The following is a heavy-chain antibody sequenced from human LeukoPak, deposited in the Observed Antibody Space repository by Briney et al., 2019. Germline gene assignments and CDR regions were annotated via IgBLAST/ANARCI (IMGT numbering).Heavy chain of an antibody. CDR1: GGSISSYY. D-gene: IGHD3-9*01. V-gene: IGHV4-59*01. CDR3: ASSAYDILTGYYTFFDY. CDR2: IYYSGST. Sequence: SETLSLTCTVSGGSISSYYWSWIRQPPGKGLEWIGYIYYSGSTNYNPSLKSRVTISVDTSKNQFSLKLSSMTAADTAVYYCASSAYDILTGYYTFFDYWGQGTLVTVSS. J-gene: IGHJ4*02.